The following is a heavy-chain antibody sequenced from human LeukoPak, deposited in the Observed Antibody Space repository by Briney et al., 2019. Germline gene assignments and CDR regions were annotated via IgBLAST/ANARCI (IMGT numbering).Heavy chain of an antibody. V-gene: IGHV1-18*01. J-gene: IGHJ5*02. CDR2: INPYNGNT. CDR1: GYTFTSYG. Sequence: ASVKVSCKASGYTFTSYGISWVRQAPGQGLEWMAWINPYNGNTNYAQNLQGRVTVTTDTSTSTAYMELRSLRSDDTAVYYCARDRSHSGDYVLLDRWGQGTLVTVSS. CDR3: ARDRSHSGDYVLLDR. D-gene: IGHD4-17*01.